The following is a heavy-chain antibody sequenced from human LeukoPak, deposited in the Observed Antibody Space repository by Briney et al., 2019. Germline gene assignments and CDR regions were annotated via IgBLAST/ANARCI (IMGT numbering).Heavy chain of an antibody. V-gene: IGHV1-18*01. Sequence: ASVKVSCKASNYTFTSYGISWVRQAPGQGLEWMGWLSAYNGNTNYAQKLQGRVTMTTDTSTSTAYMELRSLRSDDTAVYYCARDSYSNSWYGPLDYWGQGTLVTVSS. CDR1: NYTFTSYG. CDR3: ARDSYSNSWYGPLDY. CDR2: LSAYNGNT. D-gene: IGHD6-13*01. J-gene: IGHJ4*02.